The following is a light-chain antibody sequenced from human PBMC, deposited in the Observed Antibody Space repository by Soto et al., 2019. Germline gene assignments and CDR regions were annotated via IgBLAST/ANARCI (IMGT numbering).Light chain of an antibody. Sequence: DIQMTQSPSSLSASVGDRVTIACRASQGISNYLAWYQQKPGRAPDLLIYAASTLQSEVPSRFSGSGSGTDFTLTISSLQPEDVESYYCQKYNSAPFTFGPGTRVDVK. J-gene: IGKJ3*01. CDR3: QKYNSAPFT. CDR1: QGISNY. CDR2: AAS. V-gene: IGKV1-27*01.